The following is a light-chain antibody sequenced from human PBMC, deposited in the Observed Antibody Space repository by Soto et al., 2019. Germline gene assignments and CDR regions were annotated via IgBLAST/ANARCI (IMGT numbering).Light chain of an antibody. CDR1: QSISRW. J-gene: IGKJ1*01. CDR3: QQYNGYSTWT. Sequence: DIQMTQSPSTLSASIGDSVTITCQASQSISRWLSWYQQKPGKAPKVLIWDASSLQRGGSSRFCGSGYGTEFTLTISSLQPDDVATYYCQQYNGYSTWTFGQGTKVDIK. V-gene: IGKV1-5*01. CDR2: DAS.